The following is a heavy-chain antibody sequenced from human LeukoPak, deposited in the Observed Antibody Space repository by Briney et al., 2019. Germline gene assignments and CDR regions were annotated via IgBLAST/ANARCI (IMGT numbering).Heavy chain of an antibody. D-gene: IGHD1-26*01. V-gene: IGHV4-61*05. Sequence: PSETLSLTCTVSGVSISSSNSYWGWIRQPPGKGLEWIGYIYYSGSTNYNPSLKSRVTISVDTSKNQFSLKLSSVTAADTAVYYCARGGNSGSYLWRPFDMWGQGTMVTVSS. CDR3: ARGGNSGSYLWRPFDM. CDR1: GVSISSSNSY. J-gene: IGHJ3*02. CDR2: IYYSGST.